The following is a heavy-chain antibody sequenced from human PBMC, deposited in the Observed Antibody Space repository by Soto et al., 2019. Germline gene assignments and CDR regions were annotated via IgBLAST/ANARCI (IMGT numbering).Heavy chain of an antibody. D-gene: IGHD2-21*01. CDR1: GYTFTAYS. CDR3: ARDHHGSRPYYFDY. V-gene: IGHV1-3*01. CDR2: INAGDGST. J-gene: IGHJ4*02. Sequence: ASVKVSCKASGYTFTAYSMHWVRQAPGQSLEWMGWINAGDGSTKYSPKFQARVTITRDTSASTVYLELTSLTSEDRAVYFCARDHHGSRPYYFDYWGPGTQVTVSS.